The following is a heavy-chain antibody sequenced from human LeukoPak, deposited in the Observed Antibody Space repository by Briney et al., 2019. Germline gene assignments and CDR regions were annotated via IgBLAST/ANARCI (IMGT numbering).Heavy chain of an antibody. CDR3: GRGRGNGRPENYFDY. Sequence: ASVKVSCKASGYTFTIYDIHWVRQATGQGLEWMGWMNPNSGNTGYVQRFQGRVTMTRNTSISTAYMELSSLRSEDTAVYYCGRGRGNGRPENYFDYWGQGTLVTVSS. J-gene: IGHJ4*02. CDR1: GYTFTIYD. CDR2: MNPNSGNT. D-gene: IGHD2-8*01. V-gene: IGHV1-8*01.